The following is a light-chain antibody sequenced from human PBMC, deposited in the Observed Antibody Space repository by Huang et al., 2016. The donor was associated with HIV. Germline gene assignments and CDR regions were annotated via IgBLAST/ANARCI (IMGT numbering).Light chain of an antibody. CDR3: QQSQGLPRT. V-gene: IGKV1-39*01. J-gene: IGKJ1*01. Sequence: DIQMTQSPSSLSASVGDRVTITCLASQNIGTSLNWYQQKPGQAPKLLSYATFNLHFGIPSRFSGGGSGTYFTLTISNLQPDDFATYFCQQSQGLPRTFGRGTKVDI. CDR2: ATF. CDR1: QNIGTS.